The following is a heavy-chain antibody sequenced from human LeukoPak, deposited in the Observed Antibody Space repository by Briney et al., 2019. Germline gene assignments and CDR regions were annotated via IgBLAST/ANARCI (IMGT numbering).Heavy chain of an antibody. J-gene: IGHJ4*02. V-gene: IGHV3-30*04. CDR2: ISYDGSNK. CDR3: ARDPYSYGYVSY. Sequence: PGGSLRLSCAASGFTFSSYAMHWVRQAPGKGLEWVAVISYDGSNKYYADSVKGRFTISRDNSKNTLYLQMNSLRAEDTAVYYCARDPYSYGYVSYWGQGTLVTVSS. D-gene: IGHD5-18*01. CDR1: GFTFSSYA.